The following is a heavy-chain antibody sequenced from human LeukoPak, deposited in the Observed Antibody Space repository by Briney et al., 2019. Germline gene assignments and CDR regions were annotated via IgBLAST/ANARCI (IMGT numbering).Heavy chain of an antibody. CDR3: AKEERVDYYYYGMDV. CDR2: ISYDGSNK. D-gene: IGHD1-1*01. CDR1: GFTFSSYG. J-gene: IGHJ6*02. V-gene: IGHV3-30*18. Sequence: GGSLRLSCAASGFTFSSYGMHWVRQAPGKGLEWVAVISYDGSNKYYADSVKGRFTTSRDNSKNTLYLQMNSLRAEDTAVYYCAKEERVDYYYYGMDVWGQGTTVTVSS.